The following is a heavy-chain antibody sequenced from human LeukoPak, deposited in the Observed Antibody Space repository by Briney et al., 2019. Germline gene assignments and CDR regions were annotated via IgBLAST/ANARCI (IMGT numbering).Heavy chain of an antibody. CDR1: GGSFSGYY. V-gene: IGHV4-34*01. D-gene: IGHD3-10*01. CDR3: ARGLYYYGSGSYIY. J-gene: IGHJ4*02. Sequence: PSETLPLTCAVYGGSFSGYYWSWIRQPPGKGLEWIGEINHSGSTNYNPSLKSRVTISVDTSKNQFSLKLSSVTAADTAVYYCARGLYYYGSGSYIYWGQGTLVTVSS. CDR2: INHSGST.